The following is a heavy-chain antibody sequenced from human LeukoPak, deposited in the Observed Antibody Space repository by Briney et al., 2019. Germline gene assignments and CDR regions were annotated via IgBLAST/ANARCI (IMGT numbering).Heavy chain of an antibody. D-gene: IGHD3-10*01. J-gene: IGHJ5*02. V-gene: IGHV1-18*04. CDR1: GNTFTRYY. CDR2: ISAYNGNT. Sequence: ASVKVSCKASGNTFTRYYMHWVRQAPGQGLEWMGWISAYNGNTNYAQKFQGRVTMTTDTSTSTAYMDLRSLRSDDTAVYYCARDDYGAGSHYWFDPWGQGTLVTVSS. CDR3: ARDDYGAGSHYWFDP.